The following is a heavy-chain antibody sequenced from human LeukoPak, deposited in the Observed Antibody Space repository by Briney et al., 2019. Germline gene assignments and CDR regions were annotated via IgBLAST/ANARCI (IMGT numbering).Heavy chain of an antibody. J-gene: IGHJ4*02. V-gene: IGHV3-7*01. CDR1: GFTFSSYW. CDR2: IKQDGSEK. Sequence: GGSLRLSCAAPGFTFSSYWMSWVRQAPGKGLEWVANIKQDGSEKYYVDSVKGRFTISRDNAKNSLYLQMNSLRAEDTAVYYCARDKGEYDYVWGSYRSDPFDYWGQGTLVTVSS. D-gene: IGHD3-16*02. CDR3: ARDKGEYDYVWGSYRSDPFDY.